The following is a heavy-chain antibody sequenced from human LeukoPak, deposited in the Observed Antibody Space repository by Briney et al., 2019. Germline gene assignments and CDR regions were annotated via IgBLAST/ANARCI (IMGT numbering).Heavy chain of an antibody. CDR1: GFTFTSSA. J-gene: IGHJ5*02. Sequence: SVKVSCKASGFTFTSSAMQWVRQARGQRLEWIGWIVVGSDNTNYAQKFQGRVTITRDMSTSTAYMGLSSLGSDDTAVYYCVADPYYDGSGPPRWFDPWGQGTLVTVSS. CDR3: VADPYYDGSGPPRWFDP. CDR2: IVVGSDNT. D-gene: IGHD3-22*01. V-gene: IGHV1-58*02.